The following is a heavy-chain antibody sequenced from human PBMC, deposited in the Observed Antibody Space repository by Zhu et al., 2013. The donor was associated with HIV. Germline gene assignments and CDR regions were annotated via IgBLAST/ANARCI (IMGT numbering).Heavy chain of an antibody. CDR2: INPKNGDT. Sequence: QVQVVQSGAEVKQPGSSVKVSCTPSGGSFSSYALSWVRQAPGQGLEWMGYINPKNGDTKLAQTFRDRISVTRDTSINTVYMELRSLTSDDTAVYYCARDPDAAFDPVGVPAALKRIDYWGQGTLVTVSS. CDR3: ARDPDAAFDPVGVPAALKRIDY. D-gene: IGHD2-2*01. J-gene: IGHJ4*02. V-gene: IGHV1-2*02. CDR1: GGSFSSYA.